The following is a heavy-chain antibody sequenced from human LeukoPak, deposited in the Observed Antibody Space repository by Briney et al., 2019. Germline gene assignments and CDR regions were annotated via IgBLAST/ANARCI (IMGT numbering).Heavy chain of an antibody. D-gene: IGHD6-13*01. J-gene: IGHJ4*02. CDR3: AKDSKGTAPGGLLLG. V-gene: IGHV3-43*02. CDR2: VSGDGGRT. CDR1: GFTFKNHG. Sequence: PGGSLRLSCAASGFTFKNHGMHWVRQAPGKGLEWVSLVSGDGGRTYYADSVRGRFTISRDNSKDSLYLQMNSLRTEDTAFYYCAKDSKGTAPGGLLLGWGQGTLVTVSS.